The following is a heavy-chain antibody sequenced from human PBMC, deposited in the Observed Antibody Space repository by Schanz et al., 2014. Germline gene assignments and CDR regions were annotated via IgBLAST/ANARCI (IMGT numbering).Heavy chain of an antibody. CDR2: ISFSGNTI. D-gene: IGHD6-6*01. CDR1: GLIFSTYT. J-gene: IGHJ6*02. V-gene: IGHV3-48*01. CDR3: ATEGPRGTRHPINYYYAMDN. Sequence: VQLVESGGGLVQPGGSLKLSCTTSGLIFSTYTLNWVRQAPGKGLEWISYISFSGNTIYYADSVKGRFTISRDNAKNSVFLQMNRLRAEDTAVYYCATEGPRGTRHPINYYYAMDNWGQGTKVTV.